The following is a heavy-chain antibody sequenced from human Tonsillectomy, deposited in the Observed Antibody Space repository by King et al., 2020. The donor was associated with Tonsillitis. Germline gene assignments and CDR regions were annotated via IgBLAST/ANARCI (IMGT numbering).Heavy chain of an antibody. D-gene: IGHD3-22*01. Sequence: VQLVQSGAEVKKPGSSVKVSCKASGGTFSSHAISWVRQAPGQGFEWMGRIIPIIGMGNYAQKFQGRVTITADESTSTVYMELSSLRSEDTAVYFCARGLYDSSGFTLGFWGQGTLVTVSS. CDR2: IIPIIGMG. J-gene: IGHJ4*02. V-gene: IGHV1-69*04. CDR1: GGTFSSHA. CDR3: ARGLYDSSGFTLGF.